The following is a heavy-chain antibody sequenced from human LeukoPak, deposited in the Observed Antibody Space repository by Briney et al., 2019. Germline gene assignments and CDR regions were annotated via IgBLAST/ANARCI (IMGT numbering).Heavy chain of an antibody. V-gene: IGHV3-21*01. D-gene: IGHD3-22*01. J-gene: IGHJ4*02. CDR1: GFTFSAYS. CDR3: ASSGCDSSGYYYG. Sequence: GGSLRLSCAASGFTFSAYSMNWVRQAPGKGLEWVASISSSSSYIYYADSVKGRFTISRDNAKNSLYLQMNGLRAEDTAVYYCASSGCDSSGYYYGWGQGAQVTASS. CDR2: ISSSSSYI.